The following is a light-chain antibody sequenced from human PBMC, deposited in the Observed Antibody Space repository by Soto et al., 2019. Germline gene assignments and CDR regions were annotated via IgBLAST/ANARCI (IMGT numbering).Light chain of an antibody. CDR1: SSDVGGYNY. Sequence: QSVLTQPASVSGSPGQSITISCTGTSSDVGGYNYVSWYQQHPGKAPKLMIYDVSNRPSGVSNRFSGSKSGNTASLTISGLQAEDEADYYCRSYTSSSAYVFGTWTRSPS. V-gene: IGLV2-14*01. CDR3: RSYTSSSAYV. CDR2: DVS. J-gene: IGLJ1*01.